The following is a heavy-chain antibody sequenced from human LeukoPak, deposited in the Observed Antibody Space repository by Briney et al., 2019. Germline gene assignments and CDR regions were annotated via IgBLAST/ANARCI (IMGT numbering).Heavy chain of an antibody. CDR2: ISSSSSYI. V-gene: IGHV3-21*01. J-gene: IGHJ4*02. Sequence: GGSLRLSCAASGFTFSSYSMNWVRQAPGKGLEWVSSISSSSSYIYYADSVKGRFTISRDNAKNLLYLQMNSLRAEDTAVYYCARDTTVTENFDYWGQGTLVTVSS. D-gene: IGHD4-17*01. CDR3: ARDTTVTENFDY. CDR1: GFTFSSYS.